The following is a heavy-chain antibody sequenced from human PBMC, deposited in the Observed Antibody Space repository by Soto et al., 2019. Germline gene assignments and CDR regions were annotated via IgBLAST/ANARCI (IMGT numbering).Heavy chain of an antibody. CDR2: IIPIFGTA. CDR1: GGTFSTYA. V-gene: IGHV1-69*13. Sequence: SGKVSCKASGGTFSTYAINWVRQAPGQGLEWMGGIIPIFGTANYAQKFQGRVTITADESTSTAYMELSSLRSEDTAVYYCAREGCSSSTSCFGYSSSRFFYYCMDVRGQVXTFTVS. D-gene: IGHD2-2*01. J-gene: IGHJ6*02. CDR3: AREGCSSSTSCFGYSSSRFFYYCMDV.